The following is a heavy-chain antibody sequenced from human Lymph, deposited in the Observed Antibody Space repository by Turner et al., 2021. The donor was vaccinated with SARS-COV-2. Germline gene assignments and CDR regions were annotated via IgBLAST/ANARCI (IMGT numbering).Heavy chain of an antibody. CDR2: IWYDGSNK. J-gene: IGHJ6*02. V-gene: IGHV3-33*01. Sequence: QVQLVESGGGVVQPGRSLRLSCAASGFTFSSYGMHWVRQAPGKGLEWVAVIWYDGSNKYYADTVKGRFTISRDNSKNTLYLQMNSLRAEDTAVYYWARDWGVGAAGKAYYYGMDVWGQGTTVTVSS. CDR1: GFTFSSYG. D-gene: IGHD6-13*01. CDR3: ARDWGVGAAGKAYYYGMDV.